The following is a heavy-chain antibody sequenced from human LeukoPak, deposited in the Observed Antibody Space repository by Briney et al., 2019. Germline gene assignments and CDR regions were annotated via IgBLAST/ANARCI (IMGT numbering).Heavy chain of an antibody. V-gene: IGHV3-9*01. CDR3: AKEIGYDILTGYSAD. CDR2: ISWNSGSI. CDR1: GFTFDDYA. Sequence: PGRSLRLSCAASGFTFDDYAMHWVRQAPGKGLEWVSGISWNSGSIGYADSVKGRFTISRDNAKNCLYLQMNSLRAEDTALYYCAKEIGYDILTGYSADWGQGTLVTVSS. J-gene: IGHJ4*02. D-gene: IGHD3-9*01.